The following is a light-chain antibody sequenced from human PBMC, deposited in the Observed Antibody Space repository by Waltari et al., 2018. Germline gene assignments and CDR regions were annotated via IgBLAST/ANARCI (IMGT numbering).Light chain of an antibody. V-gene: IGLV2-23*01. CDR3: CSYAGSYTWV. Sequence: QSALPQPASVSGSPGQSITISSTGTSSDVGIYNLVPWYKQSQGKAPKVMNYAEKRRPCGVADRCSGSKSGNTASLTISGVQAEDEADYYCCSYAGSYTWVFGGGTKLTVL. CDR2: AEK. CDR1: SSDVGIYNL. J-gene: IGLJ3*02.